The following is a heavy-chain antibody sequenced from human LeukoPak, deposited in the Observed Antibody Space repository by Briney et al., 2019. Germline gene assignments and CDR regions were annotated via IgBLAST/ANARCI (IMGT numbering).Heavy chain of an antibody. V-gene: IGHV3-30-3*01. Sequence: GRSLRLSCAASGFTFSSYAMHWVRQAPGKGLEWVAVISYDGSNKYYADSVKGRFTTSRDNSKNTLYLQMNSLRAEDTAVYYCARDGAMGYFDYWGQGTLVTVSS. CDR2: ISYDGSNK. CDR3: ARDGAMGYFDY. CDR1: GFTFSSYA. D-gene: IGHD5-24*01. J-gene: IGHJ4*02.